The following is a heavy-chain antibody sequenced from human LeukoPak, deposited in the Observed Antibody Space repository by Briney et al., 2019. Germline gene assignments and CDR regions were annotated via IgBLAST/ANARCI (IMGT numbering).Heavy chain of an antibody. V-gene: IGHV3-23*01. CDR2: IRGGCGNT. CDR1: GFTFDNNS. CDR3: AKQSTASGSWDY. J-gene: IGHJ4*02. Sequence: GGSLRLSCAASGFTFDNNSMTWVRQARGEGLEWVSAIRGGCGNTYYADSVKGRFTISRDNSKSTLYLQLNSLRAEDTAVYYCAKQSTASGSWDYWGQGTLLTVSS.